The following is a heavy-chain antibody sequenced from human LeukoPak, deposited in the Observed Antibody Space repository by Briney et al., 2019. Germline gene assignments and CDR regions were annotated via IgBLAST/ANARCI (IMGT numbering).Heavy chain of an antibody. Sequence: ASVKVSCKASGYTFTSYGISWVRQAPGQGLEWMGWISAYNGNTNYAQKLQGRITMTTGTSTSTAYMELRSLRSDDTAVYYCARVPRTLWFGDLNDNWFDPWGQGTLVTVSS. CDR1: GYTFTSYG. D-gene: IGHD3-10*01. V-gene: IGHV1-18*01. CDR2: ISAYNGNT. CDR3: ARVPRTLWFGDLNDNWFDP. J-gene: IGHJ5*02.